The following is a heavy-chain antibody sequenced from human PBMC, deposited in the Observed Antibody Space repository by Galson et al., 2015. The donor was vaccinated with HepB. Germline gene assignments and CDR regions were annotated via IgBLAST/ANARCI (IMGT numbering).Heavy chain of an antibody. D-gene: IGHD2-2*01. CDR2: FDPEDGET. CDR1: GYTLTELS. J-gene: IGHJ5*02. Sequence: SVKVSCKVSGYTLTELSMHWVRQAPGKGLEWMGGFDPEDGETIYAQKFQGRVTMTEDTSTDTAYMELSSLRSEDTAVYYCATWVVVPAASWFDPWGQGTLVTVSS. CDR3: ATWVVVPAASWFDP. V-gene: IGHV1-24*01.